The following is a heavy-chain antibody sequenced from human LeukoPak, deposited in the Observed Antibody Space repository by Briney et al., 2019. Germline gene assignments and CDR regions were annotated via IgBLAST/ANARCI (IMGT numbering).Heavy chain of an antibody. CDR1: GGSISSSNW. CDR3: ARDGRIAYCGGVCFDY. D-gene: IGHD2-21*02. V-gene: IGHV4-4*02. CDR2: IYHSGST. J-gene: IGHJ4*02. Sequence: SGTLSFTCGVSGGSISSSNWWSWVRQPPGKGLEWIGEIYHSGSTNFNPSLKSRVTISVDKSKNQFSLKVTSVTAADTAVYYCARDGRIAYCGGVCFDYWGQGTLVTVSS.